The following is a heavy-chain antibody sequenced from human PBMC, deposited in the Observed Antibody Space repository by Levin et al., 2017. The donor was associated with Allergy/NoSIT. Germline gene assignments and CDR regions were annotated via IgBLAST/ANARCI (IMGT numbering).Heavy chain of an antibody. CDR2: IYPGDSDT. CDR3: ATLTTPSGSGYYGMDV. CDR1: GYSFTSYW. V-gene: IGHV5-51*01. D-gene: IGHD2-15*01. J-gene: IGHJ6*02. Sequence: GESLKISCKGSGYSFTSYWIAWVRQMPGKGLEWMGIIYPGDSDTRYSPSFQGQVTISADKSINTAYLQWSSLRASDTAMYYCATLTTPSGSGYYGMDVWGQGTTVTVSS.